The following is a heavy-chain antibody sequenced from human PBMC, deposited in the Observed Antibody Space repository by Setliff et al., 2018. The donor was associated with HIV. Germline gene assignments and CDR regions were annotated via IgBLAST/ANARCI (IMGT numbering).Heavy chain of an antibody. J-gene: IGHJ3*02. Sequence: ASVKVSCKASGYTFTSYAIHWVPQAPGQSLEWMGLINPSVGKTSYAKKYQGRLTMTRDTSRSTVYMELSSLRSEDTAMYYCARCYYDSSGPNDAFDIWGQGTVVTVSS. V-gene: IGHV1-46*01. CDR3: ARCYYDSSGPNDAFDI. D-gene: IGHD3-22*01. CDR1: GYTFTSYA. CDR2: INPSVGKT.